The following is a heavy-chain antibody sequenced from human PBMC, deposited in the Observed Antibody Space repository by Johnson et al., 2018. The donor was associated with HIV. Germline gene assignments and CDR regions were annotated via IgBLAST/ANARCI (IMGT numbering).Heavy chain of an antibody. CDR3: ARAPLGYCSSSTCITDAFDV. V-gene: IGHV3-33*05. D-gene: IGHD2-2*01. CDR2: ISYDGSNK. Sequence: VQLVESGGGVVQPGRSLRLSCAASGFTFSSYGMHWVRQAPGKGLEWVAVISYDGSNKYYADSVKGRFTISRDNSKNTLYLQMNSLRAEDTAVYYCARAPLGYCSSSTCITDAFDVWGQGTMVTVSS. CDR1: GFTFSSYG. J-gene: IGHJ3*01.